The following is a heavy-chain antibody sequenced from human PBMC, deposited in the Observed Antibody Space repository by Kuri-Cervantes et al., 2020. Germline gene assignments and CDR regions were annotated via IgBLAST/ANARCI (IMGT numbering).Heavy chain of an antibody. CDR2: IYWDDDK. D-gene: IGHD3-10*01. V-gene: IGHV2-5*02. CDR1: TFSLNTRGVG. CDR3: AHSADYYGSGSYSGNWFDP. J-gene: IGHJ5*02. Sequence: SGPTLVKPTETLTLTCTFSTFSLNTRGVGVGWIRQPPGKALEWLALIYWDDDKRYSPSLKSRLTITKDTSKNQVVLTMTHMDPVDTATYYCAHSADYYGSGSYSGNWFDPWGQGTLVTVSS.